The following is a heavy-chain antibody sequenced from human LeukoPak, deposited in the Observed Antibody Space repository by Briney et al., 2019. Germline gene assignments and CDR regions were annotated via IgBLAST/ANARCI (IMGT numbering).Heavy chain of an antibody. CDR2: ISYDGSNK. CDR1: GFTFSSYA. D-gene: IGHD1-26*01. V-gene: IGHV3-30-3*01. CDR3: ARTGGSYYTATYNWFDP. Sequence: GGSLRLSCAASGFTFSSYAMHWVRQAPGKGLEWVAVISYDGSNKYYADSVKGRFTISRDNSKNTLYLQMNSLRAEDTAVYYCARTGGSYYTATYNWFDPWGQGTLVTVSS. J-gene: IGHJ5*02.